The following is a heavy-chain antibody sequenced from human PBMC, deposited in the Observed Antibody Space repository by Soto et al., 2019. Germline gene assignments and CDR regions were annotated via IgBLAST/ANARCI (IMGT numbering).Heavy chain of an antibody. Sequence: PGGSLRLSCAASGFTFSSYGMHWVRQAPGKGLEWVAVIWYDGSNKYYADSVKGRFTISRDNSKNTLYLQMNSLRAEDTAMYYCARDLGTTGTTFDYWGQGTLVTVSS. V-gene: IGHV3-33*01. CDR2: IWYDGSNK. J-gene: IGHJ4*02. CDR1: GFTFSSYG. D-gene: IGHD1-1*01. CDR3: ARDLGTTGTTFDY.